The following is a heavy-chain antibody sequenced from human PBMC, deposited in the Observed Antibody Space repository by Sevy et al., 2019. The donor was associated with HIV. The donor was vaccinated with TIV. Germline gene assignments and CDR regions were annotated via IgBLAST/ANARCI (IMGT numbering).Heavy chain of an antibody. CDR3: VRGTTFYDFWTGGDY. CDR2: ISGSNGET. J-gene: IGHJ4*02. CDR1: GYTFTKYA. D-gene: IGHD3-3*01. Sequence: ASVKVSCKASGYTFTKYAISWVRQAPGQGLEGMGWISGSNGETKNAEKFQGRFTMTKDRSTKTAYMDLRSLRTDDTAVYYCVRGTTFYDFWTGGDYWGQGTLVTVSS. V-gene: IGHV1-18*01.